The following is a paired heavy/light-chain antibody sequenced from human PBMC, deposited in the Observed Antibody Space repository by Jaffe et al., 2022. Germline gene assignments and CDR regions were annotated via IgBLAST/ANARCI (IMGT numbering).Light chain of an antibody. Sequence: QSALTQPASVSGSPGQSITISCTGTSSDVGTYKYVSWYQQHPGKAPKLIIYDVSNRPSGISDRFSGSKSGNTASLTISGLQAEDEADYHCSSYTSSNTGVFGGGTKVTVL. V-gene: IGLV2-14*03. J-gene: IGLJ2*01. CDR3: SSYTSSNTGV. CDR2: DVS. CDR1: SSDVGTYKY.
Heavy chain of an antibody. CDR1: GGSISGYF. CDR2: IYSSDSSGDT. V-gene: IGHV4-59*12. D-gene: IGHD3-10*01. Sequence: QVQLQESGPGLVKPSETLSLTCAVSGGSISGYFWSWIRQPPGKGLEWIGYIYSSDSSGDTNYNPSLKDRVTMSVDRPKNQLSLRLRSVTAADTAVYYCARDKLDTSGSRACRFDYWGQGTPVTVSS. CDR3: ARDKLDTSGSRACRFDY. J-gene: IGHJ4*02.